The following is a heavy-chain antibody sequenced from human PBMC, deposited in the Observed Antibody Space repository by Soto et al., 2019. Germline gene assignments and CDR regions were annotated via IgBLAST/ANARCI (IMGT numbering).Heavy chain of an antibody. D-gene: IGHD2-15*01. CDR3: TTDDGYCSGGTCSSFDY. Sequence: VRQAPGKGLEWVGRVKSQTDGGTTDYAAPVKGRFTISRDDSKNTLFLQMNSLKTEDSAVYYCTTDDGYCSGGTCSSFDYWGQGTLVTVSS. J-gene: IGHJ4*02. CDR2: VKSQTDGGTT. V-gene: IGHV3-15*07.